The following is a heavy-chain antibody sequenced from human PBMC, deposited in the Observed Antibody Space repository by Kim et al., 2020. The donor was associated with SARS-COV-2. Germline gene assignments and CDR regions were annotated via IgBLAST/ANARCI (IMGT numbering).Heavy chain of an antibody. J-gene: IGHJ4*02. V-gene: IGHV3-9*01. D-gene: IGHD4-17*01. CDR1: GFTFGDYA. CDR2: ISWNSGSI. Sequence: GGSLRLSCAASGFTFGDYAMHWVRQAPGKGLEWVSGISWNSGSIGYADSVKGRFTISRDNAKNSLYLQMNSLRAEDTALYYCAKAIRSATVVTPADYWGQGTLVTVSS. CDR3: AKAIRSATVVTPADY.